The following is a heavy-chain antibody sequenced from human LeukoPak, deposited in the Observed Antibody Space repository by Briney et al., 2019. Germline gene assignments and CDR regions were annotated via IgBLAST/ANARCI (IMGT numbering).Heavy chain of an antibody. V-gene: IGHV4-34*01. CDR1: GGSISSYY. CDR2: INHSGST. CDR3: ARGGQYYDILTGYYTGRVPFDY. J-gene: IGHJ4*02. D-gene: IGHD3-9*01. Sequence: SETLSLTCTVSGGSISSYYWSWIRQPPGKGLEWIGEINHSGSTNYNPSLKSRVTISVDTSKNQFSLKLSSVTAADTAVYYCARGGQYYDILTGYYTGRVPFDYWGQGTLVTVSS.